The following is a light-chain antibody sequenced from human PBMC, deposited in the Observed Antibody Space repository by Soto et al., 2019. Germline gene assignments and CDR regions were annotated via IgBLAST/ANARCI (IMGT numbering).Light chain of an antibody. CDR2: DAS. CDR3: QHYDNLPALT. Sequence: DIQMTQSPSSLSASVGDRVTITCQASQDIGNNLNWYQQKPGKAPKLLIYDASNLETGVPSRFSGSGSGTDFSFTISSLQPEDIPTYYCQHYDNLPALTFGGGTRVEIK. CDR1: QDIGNN. V-gene: IGKV1-33*01. J-gene: IGKJ4*01.